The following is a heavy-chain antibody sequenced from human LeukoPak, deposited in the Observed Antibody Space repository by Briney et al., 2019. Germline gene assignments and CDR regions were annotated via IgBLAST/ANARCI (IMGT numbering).Heavy chain of an antibody. Sequence: SETLSLTCAVYGGSFSGYYWSWIRQPPGKGLEWIGEINHSGSTNYNPSLKSRVTISVDTSKNQFSLKLSSVTAADTAVYYCARDDYGDYFDYWGQGTLVTVSS. CDR3: ARDDYGDYFDY. J-gene: IGHJ4*02. CDR2: INHSGST. D-gene: IGHD4-17*01. CDR1: GGSFSGYY. V-gene: IGHV4-34*01.